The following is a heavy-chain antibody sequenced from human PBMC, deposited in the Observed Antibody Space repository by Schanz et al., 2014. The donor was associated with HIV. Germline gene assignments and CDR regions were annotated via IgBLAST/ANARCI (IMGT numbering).Heavy chain of an antibody. J-gene: IGHJ6*02. D-gene: IGHD3-3*02. V-gene: IGHV1-8*01. CDR2: MNPNSGNT. Sequence: QLVQSGAAVKKPGASVKVSCKASGYTFSNFDINWVRQATGQGLEWMGWMNPNSGNTGYAQKFQGRVTITADKSTSTAYMELSSLRSADTAVYFCARAAFSSEYYYGMDVWGQGTTVTVSS. CDR3: ARAAFSSEYYYGMDV. CDR1: GYTFSNFD.